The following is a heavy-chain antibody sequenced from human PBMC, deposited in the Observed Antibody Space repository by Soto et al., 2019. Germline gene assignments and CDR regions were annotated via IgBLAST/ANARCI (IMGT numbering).Heavy chain of an antibody. J-gene: IGHJ4*02. D-gene: IGHD1-26*01. CDR3: AKDRGVSSQYYFDY. CDR1: GFTFSIYA. Sequence: GGSLRLSCAASGFTFSIYAMSWVRQAPGKGLEWVSTIRGSADGTYYADSVEGRFTISRDNSKNTLYLQLNSLRAEDTAVYYCAKDRGVSSQYYFDYWGQGTLVTVSS. CDR2: IRGSADGT. V-gene: IGHV3-23*01.